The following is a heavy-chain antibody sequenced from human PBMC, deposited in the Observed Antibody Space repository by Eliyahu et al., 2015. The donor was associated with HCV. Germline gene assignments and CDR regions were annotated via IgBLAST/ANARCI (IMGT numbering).Heavy chain of an antibody. CDR3: VRGGLACWTGRCDHNYAMDV. V-gene: IGHV1-2*06. CDR1: GYTFTGYY. J-gene: IGHJ6*02. Sequence: QVQLVQSGAEVKKPGASVRVSCKASGYTFTGYYVHWVRQAPGQGPEWMGRLDPNNGVTNFAQKFLGRVTMTSDTSITTAYMELTTLRSDDTAVYYCVRGGLACWTGRCDHNYAMDVWGRGTTVTVSS. D-gene: IGHD3/OR15-3a*01. CDR2: LDPNNGVT.